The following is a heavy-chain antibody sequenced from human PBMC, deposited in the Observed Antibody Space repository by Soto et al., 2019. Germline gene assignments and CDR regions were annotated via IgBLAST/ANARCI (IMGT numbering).Heavy chain of an antibody. J-gene: IGHJ6*03. D-gene: IGHD3-3*01. CDR1: GYTFTSYD. V-gene: IGHV1-8*01. CDR2: MNPNSGNT. CDR3: ARGVLNFWSGYTTNYYYYYMDV. Sequence: ASVKVSCKASGYTFTSYDINWVRQATGQGLEWMGWMNPNSGNTGYAQKFQGRVTMTRNTSISTAYMEPSSLRSEDTAVYYCARGVLNFWSGYTTNYYYYYMDVWGKGTTVTVSS.